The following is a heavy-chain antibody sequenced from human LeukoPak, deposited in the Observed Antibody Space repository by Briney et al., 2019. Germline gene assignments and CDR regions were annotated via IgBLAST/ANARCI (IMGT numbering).Heavy chain of an antibody. D-gene: IGHD3-22*01. CDR1: GFRLSDFN. CDR3: ARSHYYDSSGYYYYYYGMDV. J-gene: IGHJ6*02. V-gene: IGHV3-21*01. CDR2: ITKQSDYV. Sequence: PGGSLRLSCAASGFRLSDFNMNWVRQAPGKGLEWVSSITKQSDYVYYADSVTGRFTISRDNAQNSLFLQMNSLRAEDTAVYYCARSHYYDSSGYYYYYYGMDVWGQGTTVTVSS.